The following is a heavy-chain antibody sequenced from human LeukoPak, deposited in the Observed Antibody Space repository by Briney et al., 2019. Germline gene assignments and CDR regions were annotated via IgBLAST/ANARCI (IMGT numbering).Heavy chain of an antibody. D-gene: IGHD6-13*01. CDR3: ARHRYSSSWYIDY. CDR2: IYYSGST. V-gene: IGHV4-61*01. Sequence: SETLSLTCTVSGGSVSSGSYYWSWIRQPPGKGLEWIGYIYYSGSTNYNPSLKSRVTISIDTSKNQFSLKLNSVTAADTAVYYCARHRYSSSWYIDYWGQGTLVTVSS. CDR1: GGSVSSGSYY. J-gene: IGHJ4*02.